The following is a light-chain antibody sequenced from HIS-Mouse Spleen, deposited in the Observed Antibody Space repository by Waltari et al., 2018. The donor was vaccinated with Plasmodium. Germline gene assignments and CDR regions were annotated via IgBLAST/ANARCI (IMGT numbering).Light chain of an antibody. Sequence: QSALTQPASVSGSPGQSITISCTVTSSDVGSYNLVSWYQQHPGKAPKLMLYAGSKRPSGVSNLFSGSKSGNTASLTSSGRQAEEEADYYCCSYAGSSTYWVFGGGTKLTVL. CDR1: SSDVGSYNL. J-gene: IGLJ3*02. V-gene: IGLV2-23*01. CDR2: AGS. CDR3: CSYAGSSTYWV.